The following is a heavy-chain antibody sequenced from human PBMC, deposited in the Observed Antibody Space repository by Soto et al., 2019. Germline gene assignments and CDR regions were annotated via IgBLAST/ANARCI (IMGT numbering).Heavy chain of an antibody. CDR3: ARSGIDGGYPGEPMNFDY. CDR1: GGSISSGGYY. Sequence: SETLSLTCTVSGGSISSGGYYWSWIRQHPGKGLEWIGYIYYSGSTYYNPSLKSRVTISVDTSKNQFSLKLSSVTAADTAVYYCARSGIDGGYPGEPMNFDYWGQGTLVTVSS. D-gene: IGHD3-22*01. CDR2: IYYSGST. J-gene: IGHJ4*02. V-gene: IGHV4-31*03.